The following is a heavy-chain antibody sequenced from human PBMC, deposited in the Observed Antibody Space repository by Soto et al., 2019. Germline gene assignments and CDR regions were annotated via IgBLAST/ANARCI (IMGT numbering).Heavy chain of an antibody. CDR2: ISSAGRT. J-gene: IGHJ4*02. D-gene: IGHD2-15*01. CDR1: GGSIISEDYY. Sequence: PSETLSLTCSVSGGSIISEDYYCTWIRQPAGDGLEWIGYISSAGRTSSTPSLESRVTISIETSKNQFSLKLSSVSAADTAVYYCASEGSSSPEYFEFGGPGTLVTVSS. V-gene: IGHV4-30-4*01. CDR3: ASEGSSSPEYFEF.